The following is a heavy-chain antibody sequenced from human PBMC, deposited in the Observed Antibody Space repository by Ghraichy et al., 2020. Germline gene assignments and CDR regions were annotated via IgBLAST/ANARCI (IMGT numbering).Heavy chain of an antibody. CDR2: IYHSGST. J-gene: IGHJ6*02. Sequence: SETLSLTCAVSGGSISSGGYSWSWIRQPPGKGLEWIGYIYHSGSTYYNPSLKSRVTISVDRSKNQFSLKLSSVTAADTAVYYCARAYYDILTGYWGYYGMDVWGQGTTVTVSS. CDR1: GGSISSGGYS. V-gene: IGHV4-30-2*01. D-gene: IGHD3-9*01. CDR3: ARAYYDILTGYWGYYGMDV.